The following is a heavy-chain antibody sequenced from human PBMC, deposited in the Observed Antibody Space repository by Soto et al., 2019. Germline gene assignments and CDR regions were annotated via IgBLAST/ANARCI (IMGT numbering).Heavy chain of an antibody. V-gene: IGHV3-11*01. CDR1: GFSISDYY. CDR2: ISVDGTNI. Sequence: PGGSLRLSCVGSGFSISDYYMSWIRQAPGKGLEWVSYISVDGTNIQYADSVNGRFTISRDNATNTLYLQMNSLRAEDTAVYYCASQIFWSGSTAHGMDVWGQGTAVTVSS. CDR3: ASQIFWSGSTAHGMDV. D-gene: IGHD3-3*01. J-gene: IGHJ6*02.